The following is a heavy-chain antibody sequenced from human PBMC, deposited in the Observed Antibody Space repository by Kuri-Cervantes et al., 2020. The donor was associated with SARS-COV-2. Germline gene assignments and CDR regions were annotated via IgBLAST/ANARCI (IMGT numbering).Heavy chain of an antibody. CDR3: SRDRLGVYDFWSLWFDP. Sequence: ASVKVSCKASGYTFTSYGISWVRQAPGQGLEWMGWISAYNGNTNYAQKLQGRVTITTDESTSTAYTKMSSLRAEDTAVYYCSRDRLGVYDFWSLWFDPWGQGTLVTVSS. D-gene: IGHD3-3*01. J-gene: IGHJ5*02. CDR2: ISAYNGNT. CDR1: GYTFTSYG. V-gene: IGHV1-18*01.